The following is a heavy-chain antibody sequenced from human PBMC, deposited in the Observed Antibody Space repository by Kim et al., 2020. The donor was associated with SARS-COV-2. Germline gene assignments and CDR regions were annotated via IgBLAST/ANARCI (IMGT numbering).Heavy chain of an antibody. D-gene: IGHD3-10*01. CDR3: ARRGVLLWFGDSEYYFDY. CDR1: GGSFSGYY. CDR2: INHSGST. V-gene: IGHV4-34*01. Sequence: SETLSLTCAVYGGSFSGYYWSWIRQPPGKGLEWIGEINHSGSTNYNPSLKSRVTISVDTSKNQFSLKLSSVTAADTAVYYCARRGVLLWFGDSEYYFDYWGQGTLVTVSS. J-gene: IGHJ4*02.